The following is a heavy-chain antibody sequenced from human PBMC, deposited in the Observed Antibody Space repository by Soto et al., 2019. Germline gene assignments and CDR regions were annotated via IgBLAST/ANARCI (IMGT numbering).Heavy chain of an antibody. CDR3: AIYDFWSGNLSFDY. CDR1: GGTFSSYA. J-gene: IGHJ4*02. CDR2: IIPIFGTA. Sequence: VASVKVSCKASGGTFSSYAISWVRQAPGQGLEWMGGIIPIFGTANYAQKFQGRVTITADKSTSTAYMELSSLRSEDTAVYYCAIYDFWSGNLSFDYWGQGTLVTVSS. V-gene: IGHV1-69*06. D-gene: IGHD3-3*01.